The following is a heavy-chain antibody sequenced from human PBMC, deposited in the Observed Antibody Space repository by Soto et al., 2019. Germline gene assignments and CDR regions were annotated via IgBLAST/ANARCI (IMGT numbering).Heavy chain of an antibody. J-gene: IGHJ4*02. Sequence: QVQLQESGPGLVKPSETLSLTCTVSGGSISSYYWSWIRQPPGKGLEWIGYIYYSGSTNYNPSLKXXVXIXXDTSKNQFSLKLSSVTAADTAVYYCARHKSYYFDYWGQGTLVTVSS. CDR2: IYYSGST. V-gene: IGHV4-59*08. CDR3: ARHKSYYFDY. CDR1: GGSISSYY.